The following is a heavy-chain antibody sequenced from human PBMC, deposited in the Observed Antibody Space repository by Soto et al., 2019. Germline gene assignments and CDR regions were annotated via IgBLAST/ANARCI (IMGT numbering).Heavy chain of an antibody. D-gene: IGHD1-26*01. Sequence: EVHMVESGGDLVQRGGSLRLSCAASGFSFSDYTMIWVRQAPGKGLEWVSYISYSSRTIHYADSVKGQFTISRDNCKNSLYLQMNNLRAEDTAVYYCARWEAGAEYWGQGTLVTVSS. J-gene: IGHJ4*02. CDR3: ARWEAGAEY. CDR1: GFSFSDYT. V-gene: IGHV3-48*01. CDR2: ISYSSRTI.